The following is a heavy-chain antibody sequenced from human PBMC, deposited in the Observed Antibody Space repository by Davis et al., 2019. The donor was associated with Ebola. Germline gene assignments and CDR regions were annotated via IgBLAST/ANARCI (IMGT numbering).Heavy chain of an antibody. V-gene: IGHV3-11*01. D-gene: IGHD5-12*01. CDR1: GFTFSDYY. CDR3: AGGPWSGYDYSDDYFDY. Sequence: PGGSLRLSCAASGFTFSDYYMSWIRQAPGKGLEWVSYISSSGSTIYYADSVKGRFTISRDNAKNSLYLQMNSLRAEDTAVYYCAGGPWSGYDYSDDYFDYWGQGTLVTVSS. J-gene: IGHJ4*02. CDR2: ISSSGSTI.